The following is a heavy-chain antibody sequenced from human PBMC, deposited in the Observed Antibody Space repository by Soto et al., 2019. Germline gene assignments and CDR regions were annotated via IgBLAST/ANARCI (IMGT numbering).Heavy chain of an antibody. V-gene: IGHV1-58*01. Sequence: QMQLVQSGPEVKKPGTSVKVSCKASGFTFTSSSVQWVRQARGQGLEWIGWIVVGTGDTKYAQKFQERVTFDRDISTTTAYMEVSSLTSDDPAVYYCAAERGYLWGQGTLVTVSS. CDR3: AAERGYL. J-gene: IGHJ5*02. CDR2: IVVGTGDT. CDR1: GFTFTSSS. D-gene: IGHD3-10*01.